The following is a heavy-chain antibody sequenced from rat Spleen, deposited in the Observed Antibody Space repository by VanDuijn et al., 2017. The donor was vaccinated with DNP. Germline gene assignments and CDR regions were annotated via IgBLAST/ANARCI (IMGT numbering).Heavy chain of an antibody. Sequence: EVQLVESGGGPVQPGRSLKLSCVASGFIFSNYWMTWIRQAPGKGLEWVASITNTGGSTYYLDSVKGRFTISRDNAKNTQFLQMDSLRSGDTATYFCTRGANWALDYWGQGVMVTVSS. CDR1: GFIFSNYW. J-gene: IGHJ2*01. CDR3: TRGANWALDY. V-gene: IGHV5-31*01. CDR2: ITNTGGST. D-gene: IGHD5-1*01.